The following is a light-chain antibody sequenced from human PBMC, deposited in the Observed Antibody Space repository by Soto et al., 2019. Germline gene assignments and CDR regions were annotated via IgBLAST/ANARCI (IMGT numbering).Light chain of an antibody. Sequence: EIVLTPSPGTLSLSPGERATLSCRASQSVSSSYLAWYQQKPGQAPRLLIYGASSRATGIPDRFSGSGSGTDFNLTISRLEPEDFAVYYCQQYGSSPWTFGQGTKGDIK. CDR2: GAS. CDR1: QSVSSSY. V-gene: IGKV3-20*01. J-gene: IGKJ1*01. CDR3: QQYGSSPWT.